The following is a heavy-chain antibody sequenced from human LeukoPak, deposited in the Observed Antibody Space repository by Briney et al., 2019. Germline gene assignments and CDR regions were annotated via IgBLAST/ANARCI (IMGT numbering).Heavy chain of an antibody. CDR2: IKQDGSEK. CDR1: GFTFSDYW. V-gene: IGHV3-7*03. CDR3: ARVRLIGTSAFDI. D-gene: IGHD2-21*01. Sequence: PGGSLRLSCAASGFTFSDYWMGWVRQAPGKGLEWVANIKQDGSEKHDVDSVKGRITISRDNAKNSLYLRMNSLRAEDTAVYYCARVRLIGTSAFDIWGQGTMVTVSS. J-gene: IGHJ3*02.